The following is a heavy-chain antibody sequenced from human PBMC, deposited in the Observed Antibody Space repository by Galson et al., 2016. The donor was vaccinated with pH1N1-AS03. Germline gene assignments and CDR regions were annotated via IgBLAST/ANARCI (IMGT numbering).Heavy chain of an antibody. V-gene: IGHV5-51*03. CDR1: GYNFMSYW. J-gene: IGHJ3*01. CDR2: MYPEDSDV. Sequence: QSGAEVKKPGESLKISCKVSGYNFMSYWIGWVRQMPGKGLEWLGIMYPEDSDVRYSPSLRGQVTITADKSISTAYLQWNSLEASDTAIYFCTRPSPLGIPGRKGLYAFDLWGQGTKVTVSS. CDR3: TRPSPLGIPGRKGLYAFDL. D-gene: IGHD7-27*01.